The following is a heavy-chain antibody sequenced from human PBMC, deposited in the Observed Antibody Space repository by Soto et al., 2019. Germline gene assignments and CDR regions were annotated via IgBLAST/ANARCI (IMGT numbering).Heavy chain of an antibody. CDR2: IYYSGST. V-gene: IGHV4-39*07. CDR3: ARVYYYGSGSYLGYYFDY. J-gene: IGHJ4*02. D-gene: IGHD3-10*01. Sequence: SETLSLTCTVSGGSISSSSYYWGWIRQPPGKGLEWIGSIYYSGSTYYNPSLKSRVTISVDTSKNQFSLKLSSVTAADTAVYYCARVYYYGSGSYLGYYFDYWGQGTLVTVSS. CDR1: GGSISSSSYY.